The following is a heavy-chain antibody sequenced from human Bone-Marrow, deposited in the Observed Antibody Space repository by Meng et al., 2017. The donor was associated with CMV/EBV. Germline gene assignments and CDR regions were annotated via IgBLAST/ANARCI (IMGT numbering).Heavy chain of an antibody. CDR3: ARIGSGWHDYYYGMDV. J-gene: IGHJ6*02. CDR2: ISSSYKTI. Sequence: GGSLRLSCAASGFTFSSYAMTWIRQAPGKGLEWVSYISSSYKTIYNADSVKGRFTISRDNAKNSLYLQMSSLRAEDTAVYYCARIGSGWHDYYYGMDVWGQGTTVTVSS. V-gene: IGHV3-48*04. D-gene: IGHD6-19*01. CDR1: GFTFSSYA.